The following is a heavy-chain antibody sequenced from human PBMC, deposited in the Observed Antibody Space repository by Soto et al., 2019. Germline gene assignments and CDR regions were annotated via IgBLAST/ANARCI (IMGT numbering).Heavy chain of an antibody. V-gene: IGHV1-69*01. CDR1: GGTFSSYA. CDR3: ARQPSYYYDSSGRGYYFDN. CDR2: IIPIFGTA. J-gene: IGHJ4*02. D-gene: IGHD3-22*01. Sequence: QVQLVQSGAEVKKPGSSVKVSCKASGGTFSSYAISWVRQAPGQGLEWMGGIIPIFGTANYAQKFQGRVTISADESTSTAYMELSSLRSEDTAVYDCARQPSYYYDSSGRGYYFDNWGQGTLVTVSS.